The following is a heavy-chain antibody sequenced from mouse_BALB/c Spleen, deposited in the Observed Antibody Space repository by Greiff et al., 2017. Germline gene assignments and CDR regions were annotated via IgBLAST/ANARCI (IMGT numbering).Heavy chain of an antibody. D-gene: IGHD2-4*01. Sequence: EVQLVESGPGLVKPSQSLSLTCSVTGYSITSGYYWNWIRQFPGNKLEWMGYISYDGSNNYNPSLKNRISITRDTSKNQFFLKLNSVTTEDTATYYCARGRVYDSYYFDYWGQGTTLTVSS. CDR2: ISYDGSN. J-gene: IGHJ2*01. CDR3: ARGRVYDSYYFDY. CDR1: GYSITSGYY. V-gene: IGHV3-6*02.